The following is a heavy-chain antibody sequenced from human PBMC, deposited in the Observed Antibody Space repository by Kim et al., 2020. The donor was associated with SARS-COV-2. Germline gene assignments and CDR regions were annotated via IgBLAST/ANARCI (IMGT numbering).Heavy chain of an antibody. CDR1: GGSISSGDYY. CDR3: AREDYDSSGYYYLVDY. Sequence: SETLSLTCTVSGGSISSGDYYWSWIRQPPGKGLEWIGYIYYSGSTYYNPSLKSRVTISVDTSKNQFSLKLSSVTASDTAVYYCAREDYDSSGYYYLVDYWGQGTLVTVSS. J-gene: IGHJ4*02. V-gene: IGHV4-30-4*01. CDR2: IYYSGST. D-gene: IGHD3-22*01.